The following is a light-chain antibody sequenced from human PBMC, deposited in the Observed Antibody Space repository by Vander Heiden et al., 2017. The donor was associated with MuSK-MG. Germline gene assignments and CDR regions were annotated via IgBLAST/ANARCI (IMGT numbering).Light chain of an antibody. CDR3: RQALQTPRT. CDR2: LGS. V-gene: IGKV2-28*01. J-gene: IGKJ1*01. CDR1: QSLLHSNGYNY. Sequence: DIVMTQSPLSLPVTPGEPASISCRSSQSLLHSNGYNYLDWYLQKPGHSPQLLIYLGSNRASGVPDRFSGSGSGTDFTLKISRGEAEDVGVYYCRQALQTPRTFGQGTKVEIK.